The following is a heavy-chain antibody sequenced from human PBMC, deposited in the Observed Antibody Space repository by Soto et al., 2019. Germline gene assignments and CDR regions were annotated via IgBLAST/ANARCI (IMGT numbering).Heavy chain of an antibody. CDR2: INPNSGGT. CDR3: ARYPRVWDSSSGYFPRNWFDP. Sequence: ASVKVSCKASGYTFTGYYMHWVRQAPGQGLEWMGWINPNSGGTNYAQKFQGRVTMTRDTSISTAYMELNRLRSDDTAVDYYARYPRVWDSSSGYFPRNWFDPGGQGALVSVSS. D-gene: IGHD6-13*01. CDR1: GYTFTGYY. J-gene: IGHJ5*02. V-gene: IGHV1-2*02.